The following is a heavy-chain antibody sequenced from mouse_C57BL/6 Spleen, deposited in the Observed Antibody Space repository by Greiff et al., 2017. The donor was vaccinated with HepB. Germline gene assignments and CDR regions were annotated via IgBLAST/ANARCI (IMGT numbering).Heavy chain of an antibody. J-gene: IGHJ4*01. CDR2: INPSNGGT. D-gene: IGHD1-1*01. V-gene: IGHV1-53*01. Sequence: QVQLQQPGTELVKPGASVKLSCKASGYTFTSYWMHWVKQRPGQGLEWIGNINPSNGGTNYNEKFKSKATLTVDKSSSTAYMQLSSLTSEDSAVYYCARSTTAVVADYAMDYWGQGTSVTGSS. CDR1: GYTFTSYW. CDR3: ARSTTAVVADYAMDY.